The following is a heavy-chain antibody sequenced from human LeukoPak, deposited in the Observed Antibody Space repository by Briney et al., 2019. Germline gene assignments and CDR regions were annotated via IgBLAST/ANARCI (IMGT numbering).Heavy chain of an antibody. V-gene: IGHV4-39*02. CDR3: ARETPAVRNNCFDP. Sequence: SETLSLTCTVSGGSISSSTYYWGWVRQPPGKGLEGIGSVSYSGTTYYNTSLRSRVTISIDTSRNQFSLKVTSVTAADTAVYYCARETPAVRNNCFDPWGQGTLVTVSS. CDR1: GGSISSSTYY. CDR2: VSYSGTT. J-gene: IGHJ5*02. D-gene: IGHD2-2*01.